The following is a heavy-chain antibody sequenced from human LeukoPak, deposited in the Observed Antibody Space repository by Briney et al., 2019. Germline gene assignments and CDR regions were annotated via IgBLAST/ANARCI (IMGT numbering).Heavy chain of an antibody. CDR3: ARDKGVAAAGNFDP. V-gene: IGHV1-2*02. J-gene: IGHJ2*01. Sequence: ASVKVSCKASGYTFTGYYMHWVRQAPGQGLEWMGWINPNSGGTNYAQKFQGRVTMTRDTSISTAYMELSRLRSDDTAVYYCARDKGVAAAGNFDPWGRGTLVTVSS. D-gene: IGHD6-13*01. CDR1: GYTFTGYY. CDR2: INPNSGGT.